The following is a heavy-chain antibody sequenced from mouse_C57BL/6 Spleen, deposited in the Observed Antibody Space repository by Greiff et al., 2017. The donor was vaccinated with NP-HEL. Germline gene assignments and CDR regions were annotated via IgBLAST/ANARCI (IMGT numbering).Heavy chain of an antibody. V-gene: IGHV1-61*01. Sequence: QVQLQQPGAELVRPGSSVKLSCKASGYTFTSYWMDWVKQRPGQGLEWIGNIYPSDSETHYNQKFKDKATLTVDKSSSTAYMQLSRLTSEDSAVYYCARGDSSGVADWGQGTLVTVSA. CDR2: IYPSDSET. D-gene: IGHD3-2*02. CDR1: GYTFTSYW. CDR3: ARGDSSGVAD. J-gene: IGHJ3*01.